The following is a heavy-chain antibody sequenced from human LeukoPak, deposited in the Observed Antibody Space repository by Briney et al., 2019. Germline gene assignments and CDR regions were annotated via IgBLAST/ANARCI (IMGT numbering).Heavy chain of an antibody. V-gene: IGHV4-39*07. CDR3: ARDRGGIWFGELSPSFDY. J-gene: IGHJ4*02. Sequence: SETLSLTCTVSGGSISSSSYYWGWIRQPPGKGLEWIGSIYYSGSTYYNPSLKSRVTISVDTSKNQFSLKLSSVTAADTAVYYCARDRGGIWFGELSPSFDYWGQGTLVTVSS. CDR1: GGSISSSSYY. CDR2: IYYSGST. D-gene: IGHD3-10*01.